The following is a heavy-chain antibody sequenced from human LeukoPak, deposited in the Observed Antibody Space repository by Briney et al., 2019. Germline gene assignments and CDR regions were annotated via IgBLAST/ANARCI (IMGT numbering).Heavy chain of an antibody. Sequence: GGSLRLSCAASGFTFSSYWMSWVRQAPGKGLEWVANIKQDGSEKYYVDSVKGRFTISRDNAKNSLYLQMNSLRAEDTAVYYCARTRRDYGDYDDCWGQGTLVTVSS. CDR1: GFTFSSYW. CDR3: ARTRRDYGDYDDC. CDR2: IKQDGSEK. J-gene: IGHJ4*02. V-gene: IGHV3-7*02. D-gene: IGHD4-17*01.